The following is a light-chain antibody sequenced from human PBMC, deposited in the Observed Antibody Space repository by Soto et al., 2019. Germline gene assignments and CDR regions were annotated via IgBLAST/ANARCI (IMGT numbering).Light chain of an antibody. CDR2: DVS. J-gene: IGLJ1*01. V-gene: IGLV2-14*01. CDR3: SSYTSSSTV. Sequence: SSLAQPAPLSGSSGQSTTLSCTGTHRDVGGYNYVSWYQQHPGKAPKLMIYDVSNRPSGVSNRFSGSKSGNTASLTISGLQAEDEADYYCSSYTSSSTVFGTGTKVTVL. CDR1: HRDVGGYNY.